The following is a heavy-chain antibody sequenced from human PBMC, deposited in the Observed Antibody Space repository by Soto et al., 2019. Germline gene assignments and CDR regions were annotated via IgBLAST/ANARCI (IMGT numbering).Heavy chain of an antibody. Sequence: GGSLRLSCEVSGFSLSGYGMHWVRQAPGKGLEWVALISYDGSDKDYADSVKGRFTISRDNSRNTLFLQMNSLRAEDTAVYYCARDYYKYYDSSGYYRSPAYWGQGTLVTVSS. CDR2: ISYDGSDK. D-gene: IGHD3-22*01. CDR1: GFSLSGYG. V-gene: IGHV3-30*19. J-gene: IGHJ4*02. CDR3: ARDYYKYYDSSGYYRSPAY.